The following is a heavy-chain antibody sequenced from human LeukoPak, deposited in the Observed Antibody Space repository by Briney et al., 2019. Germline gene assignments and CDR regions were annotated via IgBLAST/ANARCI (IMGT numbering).Heavy chain of an antibody. J-gene: IGHJ4*02. CDR1: GGSISSAGSY. CDR3: ASLNDFGYYFDY. D-gene: IGHD3-3*01. Sequence: SETLSLTCTVSGGSISSAGSYWSWIRQYPGKGLEWIGFIHYSGRTYYNPSLKRRLTISVDTSKNHFSLKLSSVTAADTAVYYCASLNDFGYYFDYWGQGTLVTVSS. CDR2: IHYSGRT. V-gene: IGHV4-31*03.